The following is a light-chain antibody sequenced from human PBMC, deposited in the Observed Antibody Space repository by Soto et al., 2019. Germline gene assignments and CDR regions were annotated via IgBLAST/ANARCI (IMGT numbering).Light chain of an antibody. J-gene: IGKJ1*01. CDR1: QRVSSS. CDR2: GAS. V-gene: IGKV3-20*01. CDR3: QHYGSSRT. Sequence: EIVLTQSPGTLSLSPGERATLSCRASQRVSSSLARYQQKPGQAPRLLIYGASSRATGIPDRFSGSGSGPDFTLTISRLEPEDFAVYFCQHYGSSRTFGQGTKVDIK.